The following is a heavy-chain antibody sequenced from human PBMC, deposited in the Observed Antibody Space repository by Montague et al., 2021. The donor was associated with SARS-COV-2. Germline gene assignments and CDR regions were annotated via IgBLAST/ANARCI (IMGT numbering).Heavy chain of an antibody. Sequence: PALVKPTQTLTLTCTFSGFSPSTRGMCVSWIRQPPGKALEWLARIDWGDDKYYSTSLKTRLTISKDTSKNQVVLTMTNMDPVDTATYYCARERIQLWFGDYYYGMDVWGQGTTVTVSS. J-gene: IGHJ6*02. CDR1: GFSPSTRGMC. CDR3: ARERIQLWFGDYYYGMDV. D-gene: IGHD5-18*01. CDR2: IDWGDDK. V-gene: IGHV2-70*11.